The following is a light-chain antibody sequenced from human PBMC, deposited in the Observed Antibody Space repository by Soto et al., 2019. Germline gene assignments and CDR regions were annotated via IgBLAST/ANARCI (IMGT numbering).Light chain of an antibody. CDR1: QDISNW. V-gene: IGKV1-5*03. CDR2: KAS. CDR3: QRSYSYPDA. Sequence: DIQMTQSPSSLSASVGDTVTITCRASQDISNWLAWYQQKPGKVPKLLIYKASALKSGVPSRFSGSGSGTEFTLTISSLQPEDFATYYCQRSYSYPDAFGEGTKVDNK. J-gene: IGKJ1*01.